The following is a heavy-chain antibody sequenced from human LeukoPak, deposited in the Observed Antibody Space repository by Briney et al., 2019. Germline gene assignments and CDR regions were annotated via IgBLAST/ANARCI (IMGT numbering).Heavy chain of an antibody. CDR3: AKDMVSNYDFHYMDV. CDR2: ISWNSGKI. Sequence: GRSLRLSCAASGFTFDDYAMHWVRQGPGKGLEWVSGISWNSGKIGYGDSVKGRFTISRDNAKNSLYLQMNSLRAEDTALYYCAKDMVSNYDFHYMDVWGKGTTVTVSS. J-gene: IGHJ6*03. D-gene: IGHD4-11*01. CDR1: GFTFDDYA. V-gene: IGHV3-9*01.